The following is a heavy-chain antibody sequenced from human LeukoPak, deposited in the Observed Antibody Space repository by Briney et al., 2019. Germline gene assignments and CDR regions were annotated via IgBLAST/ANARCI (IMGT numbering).Heavy chain of an antibody. D-gene: IGHD1-26*01. CDR3: ARDPYSGSYGDSYYYYMDV. CDR2: ISGSGGST. CDR1: GFTFSSYA. Sequence: GGSLRLSCAASGFTFSSYAMSWVRQAPGKGLEWVSAISGSGGSTYYADSVKGRFTISRDNAKNTLFLQMNSLRAEDTAIYYCARDPYSGSYGDSYYYYMDVWGKGTTVTISS. J-gene: IGHJ6*03. V-gene: IGHV3-23*01.